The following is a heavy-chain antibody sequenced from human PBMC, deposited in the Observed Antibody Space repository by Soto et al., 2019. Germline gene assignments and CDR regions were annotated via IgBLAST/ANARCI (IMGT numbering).Heavy chain of an antibody. CDR2: VNPSGGHT. Sequence: QVQLMQSGAEVKKPGASVKVSCKASGDTFTDYYIHWVRQAPGQGLEWMGTVNPSGGHTTYAQHFLGRVTMARGTSSSTLYMELTSLRSEDTAVYYCASGGHVVVVTAALDYWGQGSLVTVSS. J-gene: IGHJ4*02. CDR1: GDTFTDYY. D-gene: IGHD2-21*02. CDR3: ASGGHVVVVTAALDY. V-gene: IGHV1-46*01.